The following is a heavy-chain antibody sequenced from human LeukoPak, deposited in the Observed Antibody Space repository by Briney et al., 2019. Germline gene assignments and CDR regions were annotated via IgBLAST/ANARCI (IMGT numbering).Heavy chain of an antibody. J-gene: IGHJ6*02. CDR3: ARDWSSKYPYYYGMDV. CDR1: GIPFSSYG. D-gene: IGHD4-11*01. V-gene: IGHV3-33*05. CDR2: MSYDGSNK. Sequence: PGGSLRLSCAASGIPFSSYGMHWVRQAPGKGLEWVAVMSYDGSNKYYADSVKGRFTISRDNSKNTLYLQMNSLRAEDTAVYYCARDWSSKYPYYYGMDVWGQGTTVTVSS.